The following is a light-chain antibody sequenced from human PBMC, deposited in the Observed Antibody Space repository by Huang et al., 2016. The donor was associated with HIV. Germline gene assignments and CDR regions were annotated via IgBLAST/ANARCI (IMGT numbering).Light chain of an antibody. CDR2: DAS. Sequence: EIVLTQSPATLSLSPGERATLSCRASQSVSSYLAWYQQKPGQAPRLLIYDASNRAPGIPARFRCSGSWTDFTLTISSLEPEDFAVYYCQQRSNWPTFGPGTKVDIK. V-gene: IGKV3-11*01. CDR3: QQRSNWPT. CDR1: QSVSSY. J-gene: IGKJ3*01.